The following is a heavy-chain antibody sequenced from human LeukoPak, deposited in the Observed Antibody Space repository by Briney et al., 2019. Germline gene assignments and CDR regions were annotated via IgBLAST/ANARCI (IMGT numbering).Heavy chain of an antibody. V-gene: IGHV1-8*01. CDR3: AISVATAMGWFDP. D-gene: IGHD2-21*02. CDR1: GYTFTSYD. J-gene: IGHJ5*02. CDR2: MNPNSGNT. Sequence: ASVKVSCKASGYTFTSYDINWVRQATGQGLAWMGWMNPNSGNTGYAQKFQGRVTMTRNTSISTAYMELSSLRSEDTAVYYCAISVATAMGWFDPWGQGTLVTVSS.